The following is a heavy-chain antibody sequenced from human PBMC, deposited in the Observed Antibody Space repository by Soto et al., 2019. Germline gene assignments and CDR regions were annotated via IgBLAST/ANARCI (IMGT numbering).Heavy chain of an antibody. CDR3: AHLSMVRGVTYHYYFDR. V-gene: IGHV2-5*05. CDR2: TYWDDGK. Sequence: SGPTLVNPTQTLTLTCTFSGFSLSTSEEGVDWIRQPPGKALEWLGVTYWDDGKHYGPSLKSRLTITKDTSKNQVVLIMTNMDPVDTATYYCAHLSMVRGVTYHYYFDRWGKGTLVTLSS. J-gene: IGHJ4*02. CDR1: GFSLSTSEEG. D-gene: IGHD3-10*01.